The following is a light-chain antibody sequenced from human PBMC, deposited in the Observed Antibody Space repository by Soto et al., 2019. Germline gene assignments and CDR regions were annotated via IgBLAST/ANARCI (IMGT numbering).Light chain of an antibody. CDR2: AAS. CDR3: QKCKVAPFT. J-gene: IGKJ4*01. Sequence: DIQMTQSPSSLSAFVGDRATITCRASQDIGIFLAWYQQKPGKVPKLLIYAASTLQSGVPSRFSGSGSGTDFTLTISSLQPEDVATYYCQKCKVAPFTFGGGTKVEIK. V-gene: IGKV1-27*01. CDR1: QDIGIF.